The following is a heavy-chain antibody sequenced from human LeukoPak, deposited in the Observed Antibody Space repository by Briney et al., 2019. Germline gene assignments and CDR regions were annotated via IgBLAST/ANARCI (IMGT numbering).Heavy chain of an antibody. Sequence: PGGSLRLSCVASGFTFSSYPMCWVRQAPGKGLEWVSGITPRGGSTYYADSVKGRFTFSRDNSKNTLNLQMNRLRAEDTAVYYCARDGIDYWGQGTLVTVSS. J-gene: IGHJ4*02. CDR2: ITPRGGST. CDR3: ARDGIDY. CDR1: GFTFSSYP. V-gene: IGHV3-23*01.